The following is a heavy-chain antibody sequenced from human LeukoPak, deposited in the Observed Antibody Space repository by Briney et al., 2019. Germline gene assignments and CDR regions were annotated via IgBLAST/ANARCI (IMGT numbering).Heavy chain of an antibody. CDR1: GFTFSSYW. CDR3: AKGGAAAGTGYYYYYYMDV. D-gene: IGHD6-13*01. CDR2: ISGSGGST. J-gene: IGHJ6*03. V-gene: IGHV3-23*01. Sequence: GGSLRLSCAASGFTFSSYWMSWVRQAPGKGLEWVSAISGSGGSTYYADSVKGRFTISRDISKNTLYLQMNSLRAEDTAVYYCAKGGAAAGTGYYYYYYMDVWGKGTTVTVSS.